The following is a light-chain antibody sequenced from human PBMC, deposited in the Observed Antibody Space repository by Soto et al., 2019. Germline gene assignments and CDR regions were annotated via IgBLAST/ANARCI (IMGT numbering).Light chain of an antibody. CDR1: QGISNW. J-gene: IGKJ1*01. CDR2: HAS. CDR3: QQYSSYPT. Sequence: LQITKSPSILSASLGATVTVACRASQGISNWLAWYQQKPGKAPKLLIFHASSLESGVPSRFSGGASGTFFTPTVSIQNSDFVATYYCQQYSSYPTFGQGTKVDIK. V-gene: IGKV1-5*01.